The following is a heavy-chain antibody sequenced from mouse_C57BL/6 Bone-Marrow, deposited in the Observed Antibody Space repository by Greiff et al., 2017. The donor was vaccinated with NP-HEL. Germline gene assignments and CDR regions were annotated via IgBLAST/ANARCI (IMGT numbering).Heavy chain of an antibody. V-gene: IGHV14-4*01. CDR1: GFNIKDDY. CDR2: IDPENGDT. CDR3: TTLSSPFAY. Sequence: EVQLQQSGAELVRPGASVKLSCTASGFNIKDDYMHWVKQRHEQGLEWIGWIDPENGDTEYASKFQGKATITADTSSNTAYLQLSSLTSEDTAVYYCTTLSSPFAYWGQGTLVTVSA. J-gene: IGHJ3*01. D-gene: IGHD1-1*01.